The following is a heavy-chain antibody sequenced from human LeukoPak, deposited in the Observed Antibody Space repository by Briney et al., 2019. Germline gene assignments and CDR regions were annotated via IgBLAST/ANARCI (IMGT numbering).Heavy chain of an antibody. CDR3: ARGPYGETHLTGPFDY. Sequence: ASVKVSCKASGGTFSSYAISWVRQAPGQGLEWMGGIIPIFGTANYAQKFQGRVTITADESTSTAYMELSSLRSEDTAVYYCARGPYGETHLTGPFDYWGQGTLVTVSS. CDR2: IIPIFGTA. CDR1: GGTFSSYA. J-gene: IGHJ4*02. D-gene: IGHD4-17*01. V-gene: IGHV1-69*13.